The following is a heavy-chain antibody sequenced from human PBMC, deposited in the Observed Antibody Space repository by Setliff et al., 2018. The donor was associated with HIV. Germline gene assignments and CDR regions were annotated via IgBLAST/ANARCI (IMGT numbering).Heavy chain of an antibody. V-gene: IGHV4-34*01. Sequence: SETLSLTCAVYGGSFSGYHWNWIRQFPGKGLGWIGEINHTGNTQYNPSLKSRVTMSEETSKNQFSLKLKSVTAADTAIYYCARGKGGIDGPVEFDNWGQGTPVTVSS. CDR2: INHTGNT. CDR3: ARGKGGIDGPVEFDN. CDR1: GGSFSGYH. J-gene: IGHJ4*02. D-gene: IGHD1-1*01.